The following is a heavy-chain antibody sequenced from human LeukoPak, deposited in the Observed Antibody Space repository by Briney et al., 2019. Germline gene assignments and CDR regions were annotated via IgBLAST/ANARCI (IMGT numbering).Heavy chain of an antibody. J-gene: IGHJ6*02. V-gene: IGHV3-9*01. CDR1: GFSFDDYV. D-gene: IGHD5-12*01. CDR3: ARDLYSGYPTHYYGMDV. Sequence: GGSLRLSCAASGFSFDDYVMHWVRQAPGKGLEWVSGISWNSASIGYADSVKGRFTISRDNSKNTLYLQMNSLRAEDTAVYYCARDLYSGYPTHYYGMDVWGQGTTVTVSS. CDR2: ISWNSASI.